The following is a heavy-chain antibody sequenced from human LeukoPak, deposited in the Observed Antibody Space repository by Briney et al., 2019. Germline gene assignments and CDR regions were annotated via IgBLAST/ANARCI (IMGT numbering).Heavy chain of an antibody. J-gene: IGHJ3*02. Sequence: PGGSLRLSCAASGFTVSSNYMSWVRQAPGKGLEWVAVISYDGSNKYYADSVKGRFTISRDNSKNTLYLQMNSLRAEDTAVYYCARDGELVVVVAATRQDIVGAFDIWGQGTMVTVSS. CDR2: ISYDGSNK. D-gene: IGHD2-15*01. CDR3: ARDGELVVVVAATRQDIVGAFDI. CDR1: GFTVSSNY. V-gene: IGHV3-30*03.